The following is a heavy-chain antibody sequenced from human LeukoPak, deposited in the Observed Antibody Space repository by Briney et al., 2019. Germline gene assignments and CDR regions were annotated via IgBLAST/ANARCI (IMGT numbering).Heavy chain of an antibody. J-gene: IGHJ3*02. CDR2: IYPSDSDT. CDR3: ARRRFVVVRDAFDI. D-gene: IGHD2-2*01. CDR1: GYTFNSYW. V-gene: IGHV5-51*01. Sequence: GESLKISCKGSGYTFNSYWIGWVRQMPGKGLEWMGTIYPSDSDTRYSPSFQGQVTISADKSISTAYLQWSSLKASDTAMYYCARRRFVVVRDAFDIWGQGTMVTVSS.